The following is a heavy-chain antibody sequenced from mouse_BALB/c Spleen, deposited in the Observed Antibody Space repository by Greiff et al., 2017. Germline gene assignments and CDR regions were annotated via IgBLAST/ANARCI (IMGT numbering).Heavy chain of an antibody. CDR2: IYPGDGDT. J-gene: IGHJ1*01. CDR1: GYAFSSSW. CDR3: ARPADV. V-gene: IGHV1-82*01. Sequence: VQLQESGPELVKPGASVKISCKASGYAFSSSWMNWVKQRPGQGLEWIGRIYPGDGDTNYNGKFKGKATLTADKSSSTAYMQLSSLTSVDSAVYFCARPADVWGAGTTVTVSS.